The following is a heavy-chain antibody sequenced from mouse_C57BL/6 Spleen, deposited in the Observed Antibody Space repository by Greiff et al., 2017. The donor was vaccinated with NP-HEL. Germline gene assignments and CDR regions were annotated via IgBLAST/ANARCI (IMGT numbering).Heavy chain of an antibody. CDR2: IRSKSNNYAT. J-gene: IGHJ1*03. CDR1: GFSFNTYA. D-gene: IGHD1-1*01. CDR3: VRHWYYGSSYGYFDV. V-gene: IGHV10-1*01. Sequence: EVMLVESGGGLVQPKGSLKLSCAASGFSFNTYAMNWVRQAPGKGLEWVARIRSKSNNYATYYADSVKDRFTISRDDSESMLYLQMNNLKTEDTAMYYCVRHWYYGSSYGYFDVWGTGTTVTVSS.